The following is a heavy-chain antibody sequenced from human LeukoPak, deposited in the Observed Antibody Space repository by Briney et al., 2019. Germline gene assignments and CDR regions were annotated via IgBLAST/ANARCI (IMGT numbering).Heavy chain of an antibody. J-gene: IGHJ4*02. CDR1: GFIVNKLY. CDR3: AGAEYYGSSIDY. Sequence: PGGSLRLSCAASGFIVNKLYMNWVRQAPGKGLEWVSIIYRSGDTYHGDSVKGRFTISRDSSKNTLHLQMNSLRVEDTAICYCAGAEYYGSSIDYWGQGTLVTVSS. CDR2: IYRSGDT. V-gene: IGHV3-53*01. D-gene: IGHD3-16*01.